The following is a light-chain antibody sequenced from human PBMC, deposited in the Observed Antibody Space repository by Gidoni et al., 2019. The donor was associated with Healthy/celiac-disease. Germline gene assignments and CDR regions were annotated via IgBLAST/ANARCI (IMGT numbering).Light chain of an antibody. CDR1: SSDVGGYNY. CDR2: EVS. CDR3: SSYTSSSTHSV. J-gene: IGLJ2*01. Sequence: QSALTQPASVSGSPGQSITISCTGTSSDVGGYNYVSWYQQHPGKAPKLMIYEVSNRPSGVSNRLSGSKSGNTASLTISGLQAEDEADYYCSSYTSSSTHSVFGGGTKLTVL. V-gene: IGLV2-14*01.